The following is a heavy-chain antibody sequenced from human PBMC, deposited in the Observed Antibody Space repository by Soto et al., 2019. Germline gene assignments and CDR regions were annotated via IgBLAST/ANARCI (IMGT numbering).Heavy chain of an antibody. Sequence: GASVKVSCKASGYTFTSYAMHWVRQAPGQRLEWMGWINAGSGNTKYSQKFQGRVTITRDTSASTAYMELSSLRSEDTAVYYCARAARAPKQWLDIRAGMDVWGQGTTVTVSS. CDR1: GYTFTSYA. CDR3: ARAARAPKQWLDIRAGMDV. D-gene: IGHD6-19*01. CDR2: INAGSGNT. J-gene: IGHJ6*02. V-gene: IGHV1-3*01.